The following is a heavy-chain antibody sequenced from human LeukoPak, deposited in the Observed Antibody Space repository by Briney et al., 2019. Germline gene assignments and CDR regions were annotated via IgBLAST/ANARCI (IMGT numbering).Heavy chain of an antibody. CDR2: IYYSGST. J-gene: IGHJ4*02. D-gene: IGHD1-26*01. V-gene: IGHV4-39*01. CDR3: ARHEWGGGDY. Sequence: SETLSLTCTVSGGSNSSSSYYWGWIRQPPGKGLEWIGSIYYSGSTYYNPSLKSRVTISVDTSKNQFSLKLSSVTAADTAVYYCARHEWGGGDYWGQGTLVTVSS. CDR1: GGSNSSSSYY.